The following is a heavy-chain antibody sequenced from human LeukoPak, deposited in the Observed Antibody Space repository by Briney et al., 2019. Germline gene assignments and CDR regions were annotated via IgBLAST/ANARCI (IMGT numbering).Heavy chain of an antibody. CDR3: ARGVSMVRGVAHYDY. V-gene: IGHV1-2*02. CDR1: GYTFTGYY. CDR2: INPNSGGT. D-gene: IGHD3-10*01. J-gene: IGHJ4*02. Sequence: GASVKVSCKASGYTFTGYYMHWVRQAPGQGLEWMGWINPNSGGTNYAQKFQGRVTMTRDTSISTAYMELSRLRSDDTVVYYCARGVSMVRGVAHYDYWGQGTLVTVSS.